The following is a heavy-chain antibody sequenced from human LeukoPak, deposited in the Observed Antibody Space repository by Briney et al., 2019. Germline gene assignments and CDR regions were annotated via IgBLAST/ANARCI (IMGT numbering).Heavy chain of an antibody. V-gene: IGHV4-39*01. Sequence: SETLCLTCTVSGGSISSLTYYWGWIRQPPGKGLEGIASIYYSGTTYYSPSLKSRVTITVNRSINQFSLRLSSVTAADTAVYFCAGYSSGWSSGGGYWGQGTLVTVSS. J-gene: IGHJ4*02. CDR1: GGSISSLTYY. D-gene: IGHD6-19*01. CDR2: IYYSGTT. CDR3: AGYSSGWSSGGGY.